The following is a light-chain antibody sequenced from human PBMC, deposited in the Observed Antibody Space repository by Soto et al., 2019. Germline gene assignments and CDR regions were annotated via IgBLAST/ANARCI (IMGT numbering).Light chain of an antibody. Sequence: QSVLTQPASVSGSPGQSITISCTGSSSDVGGYNYVSWYQQLPGAAPKVVIYSNALRPSGVPDRFSGYKSGTSAYLAISGLQPEDEADYYCAAWDDSLMGVFGAGTKVTVL. CDR1: SSDVGGYNY. J-gene: IGLJ1*01. CDR2: SNA. CDR3: AAWDDSLMGV. V-gene: IGLV1-44*01.